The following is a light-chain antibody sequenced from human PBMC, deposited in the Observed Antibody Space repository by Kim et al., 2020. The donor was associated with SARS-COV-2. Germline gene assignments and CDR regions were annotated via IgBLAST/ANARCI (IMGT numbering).Light chain of an antibody. CDR2: EDN. J-gene: IGLJ3*02. V-gene: IGLV6-57*01. Sequence: GKTVTISCTRSSGSIASNYEQWYQQRPGSSPTTVIYEDNQRPSGVPDRFSGSIDSSSNSASLTISGLKTEDEADYSCQSYDSSNRVFGGGTQLTVL. CDR3: QSYDSSNRV. CDR1: SGSIASNY.